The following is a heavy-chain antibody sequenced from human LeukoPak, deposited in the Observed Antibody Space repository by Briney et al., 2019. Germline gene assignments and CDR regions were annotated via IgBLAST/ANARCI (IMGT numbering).Heavy chain of an antibody. V-gene: IGHV4-59*01. CDR1: GGSITTYY. Sequence: SETLSLTCTVSGGSITTYYWSWIRRPPGKGLEWIGYIHYSGTTNYNPSLKSRVTISVDTSKNQFSLKLRSVTAADTAVYYCARGTMMFGPWGQGTLVTVSS. CDR2: IHYSGTT. D-gene: IGHD3-22*01. J-gene: IGHJ5*02. CDR3: ARGTMMFGP.